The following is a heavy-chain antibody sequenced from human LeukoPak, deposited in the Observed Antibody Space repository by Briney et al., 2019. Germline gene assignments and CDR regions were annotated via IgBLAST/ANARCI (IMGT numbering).Heavy chain of an antibody. CDR2: ISGSGGST. Sequence: TGGSLRLSCAASGFTFSSYAMSWVRQAPGKGLEWVSAISGSGGSTYYADSVKGRFTIPRDNSKNTLYLQMNSLRAEDTAVYYCAKDAWFGELSPFDYWGQGTLVTVSS. CDR3: AKDAWFGELSPFDY. J-gene: IGHJ4*02. CDR1: GFTFSSYA. V-gene: IGHV3-23*01. D-gene: IGHD3-10*01.